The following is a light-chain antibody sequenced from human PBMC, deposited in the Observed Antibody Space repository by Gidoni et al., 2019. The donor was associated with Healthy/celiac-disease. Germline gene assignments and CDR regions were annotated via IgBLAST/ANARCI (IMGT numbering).Light chain of an antibody. V-gene: IGKV1-5*03. Sequence: DIQMTQPPSPLSASVGDRVTITCLASQSISSWLAWYQQKPGKAPKLLIYNASSLESGVPSRFSGSGSGTEFTLTISSLQPDDIATYYCQQYNSYPLTFXGXTKVXIK. CDR3: QQYNSYPLT. J-gene: IGKJ4*01. CDR2: NAS. CDR1: QSISSW.